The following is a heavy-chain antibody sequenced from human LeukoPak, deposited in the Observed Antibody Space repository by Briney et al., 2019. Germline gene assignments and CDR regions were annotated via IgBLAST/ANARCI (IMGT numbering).Heavy chain of an antibody. CDR3: ARDGGYCSSTSCYENWFDP. V-gene: IGHV4-59*01. D-gene: IGHD2-2*01. J-gene: IGHJ5*02. CDR1: GGSFSGYY. CDR2: IYYSGST. Sequence: SETLSLTCSVYGGSFSGYYWSWIRQPPGKGLEWIGYIYYSGSTNYNPSLKSRVTISVDTSKNQFSLKLSSVTAADTAVYYCARDGGYCSSTSCYENWFDPWGQGTLVTVSS.